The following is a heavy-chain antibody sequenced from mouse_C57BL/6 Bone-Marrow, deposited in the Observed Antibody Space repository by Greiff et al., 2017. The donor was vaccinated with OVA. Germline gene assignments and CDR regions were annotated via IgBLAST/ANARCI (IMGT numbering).Heavy chain of an antibody. CDR2: LSSKSNNYAT. CDR3: VRQGMDY. V-gene: IGHV10-1*01. Sequence: EVMLVESGGGLVQPKGSLKLSCAASGFSFNTYAMTWVRQAPGKGLEWVARLSSKSNNYATYYADSVKDRFTISRDDSESMLYLQMNNLKTEGTAMYYCVRQGMDYWGQGTSVTVSS. J-gene: IGHJ4*01. CDR1: GFSFNTYA.